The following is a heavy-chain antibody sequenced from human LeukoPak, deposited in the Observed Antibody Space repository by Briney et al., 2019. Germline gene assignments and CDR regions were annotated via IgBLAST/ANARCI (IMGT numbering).Heavy chain of an antibody. CDR1: GFTFSSYA. D-gene: IGHD1-14*01. CDR3: AKDGTSHCYMACWYDP. CDR2: ISGSGGST. V-gene: IGHV3-23*01. J-gene: IGHJ5*02. Sequence: GGSLRLSCAASGFTFSSYAMSWVRQAPGKGLEWVSAISGSGGSTYYADSVKGRFTISRDNSKNTLYLQMNSLRAEDTAVYYCAKDGTSHCYMACWYDPWGQGTLVTVSS.